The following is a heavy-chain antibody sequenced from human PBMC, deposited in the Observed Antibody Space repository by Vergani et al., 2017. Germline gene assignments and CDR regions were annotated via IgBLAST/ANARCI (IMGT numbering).Heavy chain of an antibody. CDR3: AKDPAPHHIVVVTAIDY. CDR2: ISGRGGST. J-gene: IGHJ4*02. V-gene: IGHV3-23*01. Sequence: EVQLLESGGGLVQPGGSLRLSCAASGFTFSSYAMSWVRQAPGQGLEWVSAISGRGGSTYYADSVKGRFPISRDNSKNTLYLQRNSLRAEDTAVYYCAKDPAPHHIVVVTAIDYWGQGTLVTVSS. CDR1: GFTFSSYA. D-gene: IGHD2-21*02.